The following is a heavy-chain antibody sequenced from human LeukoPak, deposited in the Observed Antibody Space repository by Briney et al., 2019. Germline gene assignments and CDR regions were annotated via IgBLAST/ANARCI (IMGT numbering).Heavy chain of an antibody. Sequence: GGSLRLSCAASGFTFSSYSMNWVRQAPGKGLEWVSSISSSSSYIYYADSVKGRFTISRDNAKNSLYLQVNSLRAEDTAVYYCARDPSQYSSGWYGYYFDYWGQGTLVTVSS. CDR1: GFTFSSYS. D-gene: IGHD6-19*01. CDR2: ISSSSSYI. J-gene: IGHJ4*02. V-gene: IGHV3-21*01. CDR3: ARDPSQYSSGWYGYYFDY.